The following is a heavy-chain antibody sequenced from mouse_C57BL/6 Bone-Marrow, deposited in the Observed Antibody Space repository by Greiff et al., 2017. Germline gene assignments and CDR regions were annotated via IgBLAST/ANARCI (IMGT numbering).Heavy chain of an antibody. V-gene: IGHV1-82*01. D-gene: IGHD1-1*01. CDR2: IYPGDGDT. CDR1: GYAFSSSW. Sequence: QVQLQQPGAELVKPGASVKISCKASGYAFSSSWMNWVKQRPGKGLEWIGRIYPGDGDTNYNGKFKGKATLTADKSSSTAYMQLSSLTSEDSAVYFCACSYYYGSSSWFAYWGQGTLVTVSA. J-gene: IGHJ3*01. CDR3: ACSYYYGSSSWFAY.